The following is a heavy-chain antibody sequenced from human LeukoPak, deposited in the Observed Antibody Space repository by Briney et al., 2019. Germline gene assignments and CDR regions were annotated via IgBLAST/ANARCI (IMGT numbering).Heavy chain of an antibody. CDR2: SSSDETYK. Sequence: GGSLRLSCAASGFPFTVYPTHWVRQAPGKGLEWVSVSSSDETYKFYADSVRGRFTISRDNSKNTLYLQMESLRVEDTATYYCASGDSSSWFSFGYWGHGTLVTVSS. CDR3: ASGDSSSWFSFGY. V-gene: IGHV3-30-3*01. CDR1: GFPFTVYP. D-gene: IGHD6-13*01. J-gene: IGHJ4*01.